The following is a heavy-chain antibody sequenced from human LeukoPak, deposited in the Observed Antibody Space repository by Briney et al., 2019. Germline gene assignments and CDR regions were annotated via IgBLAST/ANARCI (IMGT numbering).Heavy chain of an antibody. CDR1: GFTFSNYF. D-gene: IGHD3-10*02. CDR3: AELGITMIGGV. CDR2: ISIDSNLI. V-gene: IGHV3-11*04. J-gene: IGHJ6*04. Sequence: GGSLRLSCAASGFTFSNYFMIWIRQPPGKGLEWISYISIDSNLIYYADSVKGRFTISRDNAKNSLYLQMNSLRAEDTAVYYCAELGITMIGGVWGKGTTVTISS.